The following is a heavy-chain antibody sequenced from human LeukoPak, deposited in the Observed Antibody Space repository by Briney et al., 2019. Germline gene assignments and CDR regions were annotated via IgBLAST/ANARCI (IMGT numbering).Heavy chain of an antibody. CDR2: ISYDGSNK. V-gene: IGHV3-30-3*01. Sequence: AGSLRLSCAASGFTFSSYAMHWVRQAPGKGLEWVAVISYDGSNKYYADSVKGRFTISRDNSKNTLYLQMNSLRAEDTAVYYCARDGPTNWFDPWGQGTLVTVSS. CDR3: ARDGPTNWFDP. CDR1: GFTFSSYA. J-gene: IGHJ5*02.